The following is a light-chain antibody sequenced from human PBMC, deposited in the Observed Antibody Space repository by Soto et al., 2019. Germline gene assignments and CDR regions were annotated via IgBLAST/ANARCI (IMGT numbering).Light chain of an antibody. CDR3: SSYTSSSTLV. J-gene: IGLJ2*01. Sequence: ALTQPASVSGSPGQSITISCTATSSDVGGYNYVSWFQQYPGKAPKLMIYEVINRPSGVSNRFSGSKSGNTASLIISGLQAEDEADYYCSSYTSSSTLVFGGGTKLTVL. V-gene: IGLV2-14*01. CDR2: EVI. CDR1: SSDVGGYNY.